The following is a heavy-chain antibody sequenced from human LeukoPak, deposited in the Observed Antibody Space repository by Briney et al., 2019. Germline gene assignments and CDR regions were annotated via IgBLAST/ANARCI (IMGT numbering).Heavy chain of an antibody. V-gene: IGHV3-7*03. Sequence: GGSLRLSCAASGFTFSSYWMNWARQAPGKGLEWVASINHNGNVNYYVDSVKGRFTISRDNAKNSLYLQMSNLRAEDTAVYFCARGGGLDVWGQGTLVAVSS. CDR2: INHNGNVN. J-gene: IGHJ4*02. D-gene: IGHD3/OR15-3a*01. CDR3: ARGGGLDV. CDR1: GFTFSSYW.